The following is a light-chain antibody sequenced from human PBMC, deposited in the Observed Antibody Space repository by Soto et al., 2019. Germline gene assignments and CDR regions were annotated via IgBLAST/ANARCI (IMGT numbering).Light chain of an antibody. CDR1: QSLLHSNGYNY. CDR3: MQALQTPGLT. V-gene: IGKV2-28*01. Sequence: DIVMTQSPLSLPVTPGEPASISCRSSQSLLHSNGYNYLDWYLQKRGQSPQLLIYLGSHRASGVSDRFSGSGSGTDFTLKISRVEAEDVGVYYCMQALQTPGLTFGGGTKVEIK. J-gene: IGKJ4*01. CDR2: LGS.